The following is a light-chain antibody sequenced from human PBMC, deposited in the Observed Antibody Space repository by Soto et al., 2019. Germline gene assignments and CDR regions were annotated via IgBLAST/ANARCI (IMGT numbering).Light chain of an antibody. CDR3: QQYDNWPPGT. CDR1: QSVSAN. Sequence: EIVMTQSPATLSVSPEERVTLSCRASQSVSANLSCYQQKPGQAPRLLVYGASTRATGIPARFSGGGSGTEFTLTISSLQSQDFVVYYCQQYDNWPPGTFGQGTKVEIK. CDR2: GAS. V-gene: IGKV3-15*01. J-gene: IGKJ1*01.